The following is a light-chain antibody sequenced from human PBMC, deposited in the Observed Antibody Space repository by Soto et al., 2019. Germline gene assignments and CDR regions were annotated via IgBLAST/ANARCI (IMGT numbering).Light chain of an antibody. CDR2: GTS. Sequence: EIVLTQSPGTLSVSPGERATLSCRASQTISSNNLAWYQQKPGQAPSLLIYGTSSRATGIPDRFSGSGSGTYFTLTISRLEPEDSAIYYCQQYVSWTFGQGTKVEI. CDR1: QTISSNN. V-gene: IGKV3-20*01. J-gene: IGKJ1*01. CDR3: QQYVSWT.